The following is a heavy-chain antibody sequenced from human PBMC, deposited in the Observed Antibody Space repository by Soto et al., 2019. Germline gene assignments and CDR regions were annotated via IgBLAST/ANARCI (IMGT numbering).Heavy chain of an antibody. J-gene: IGHJ4*02. CDR3: ARVMQTSTTAGLDYFAY. CDR1: GYTFTSYG. V-gene: IGHV1-18*04. Sequence: ASVKVSCKASGYTFTSYGISWVRQAPGQGLEWMGWISAYNGNTNYAQKLQGRVTMTTDTSTSTAYMELRSLRSDDTAVYYCARVMQTSTTAGLDYFAYWGQGTLVTVSS. D-gene: IGHD3-16*01. CDR2: ISAYNGNT.